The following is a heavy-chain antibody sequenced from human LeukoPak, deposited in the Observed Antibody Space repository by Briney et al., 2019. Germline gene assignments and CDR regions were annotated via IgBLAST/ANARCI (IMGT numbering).Heavy chain of an antibody. CDR3: ARDYCSSTSCSLYYYYYHMDV. V-gene: IGHV3-21*01. J-gene: IGHJ6*03. CDR2: ISSSSSYI. D-gene: IGHD2-2*01. Sequence: GGSLRLSCAASGFTFSSYSMNWVRQAPGKGLEWVSSISSSSSYIYYADSVKGRFTISRDNAKNSLYLQMNSLRAEDTAVYYCARDYCSSTSCSLYYYYYHMDVWGKGTTVTVSS. CDR1: GFTFSSYS.